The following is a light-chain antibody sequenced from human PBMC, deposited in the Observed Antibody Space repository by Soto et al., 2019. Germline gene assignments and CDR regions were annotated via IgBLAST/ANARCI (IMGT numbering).Light chain of an antibody. CDR2: DTT. J-gene: IGLJ3*02. Sequence: QAVVTQEPSLTVSPGGTVTLTCGSSTGAVTSGHYPYWFQQKPGQAHRTLIYDTTNKHSWTPARFSGSLLGGKAALTLAGAQTDDEADYYCLLSYSGTNWVFGGGTKVTVL. CDR1: TGAVTSGHY. V-gene: IGLV7-46*01. CDR3: LLSYSGTNWV.